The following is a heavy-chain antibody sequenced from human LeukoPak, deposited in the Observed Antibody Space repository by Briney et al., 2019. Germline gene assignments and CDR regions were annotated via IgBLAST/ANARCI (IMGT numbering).Heavy chain of an antibody. D-gene: IGHD3-22*01. Sequence: GGSLRLSCAASGFTFSSYAMHWVRQAPGKGLEWVAVISYDGNNKYYADSVEGRFTISRDNSKNTLYLQMNSLRAEDTAVYYCARVTRGPSYYYDSSGYESGDYWGQGTLVTVSS. CDR2: ISYDGNNK. V-gene: IGHV3-30-3*01. CDR1: GFTFSSYA. CDR3: ARVTRGPSYYYDSSGYESGDY. J-gene: IGHJ4*02.